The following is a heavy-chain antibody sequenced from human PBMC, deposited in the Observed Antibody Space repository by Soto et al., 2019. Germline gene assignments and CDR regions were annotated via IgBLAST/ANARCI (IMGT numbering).Heavy chain of an antibody. V-gene: IGHV1-24*01. J-gene: IGHJ6*02. CDR1: GYTLTELS. CDR3: ATTVDTASVYYYYGMDV. CDR2: LDPEDGET. D-gene: IGHD5-18*01. Sequence: GASVKVSCKVPGYTLTELSMHWVRQAPGKGLEWMGGLDPEDGETIYAQKFQGRVTMTEDTSTDTAYMELSSLRSEDTAVYYCATTVDTASVYYYYGMDVWGQGTTVTVSS.